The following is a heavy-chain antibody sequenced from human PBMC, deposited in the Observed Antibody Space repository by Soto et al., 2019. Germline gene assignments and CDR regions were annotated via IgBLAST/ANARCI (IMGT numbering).Heavy chain of an antibody. J-gene: IGHJ4*02. V-gene: IGHV3-21*01. Sequence: PGGSLRLSCAASGFTFSSYSMNWVRQAPGKGLEWVSSISSSSSYIYYADSVEGRFTISRDNAKNSLYLQMNSLRAEDTAVYYCARGDHIVEVPAAIGYWGQGTLVTVSS. CDR1: GFTFSSYS. CDR3: ARGDHIVEVPAAIGY. D-gene: IGHD2-2*02. CDR2: ISSSSSYI.